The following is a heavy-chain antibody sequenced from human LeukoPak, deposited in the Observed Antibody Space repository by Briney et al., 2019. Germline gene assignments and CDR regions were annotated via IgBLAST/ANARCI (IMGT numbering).Heavy chain of an antibody. V-gene: IGHV3-9*01. D-gene: IGHD5-12*01. CDR3: AKVMGGYGGGFDH. CDR1: GFSFDDYD. J-gene: IGHJ4*02. Sequence: GGSLRLSCAASGFSFDDYDMHWVRHAPGKGLEWVSGIRWKTGGSDYADSVRGRFTISKDNAKNSLYLQLNSLRVEDTALYYCAKVMGGYGGGFDHWGQGTLVIVSS. CDR2: IRWKTGGS.